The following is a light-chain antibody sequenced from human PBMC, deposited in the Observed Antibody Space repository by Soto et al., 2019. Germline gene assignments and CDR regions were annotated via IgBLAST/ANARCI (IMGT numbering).Light chain of an antibody. Sequence: EIVLTQSPATLSLSPVERATLSCMASQSVSSYLAWYQQKPGQAPRLLIYDASNRATGIPARFSGSGSGTDFTLTISSLEPEDFAVYYCHQRSNWPITFGQGTRLEIK. V-gene: IGKV3-11*01. CDR3: HQRSNWPIT. CDR1: QSVSSY. J-gene: IGKJ5*01. CDR2: DAS.